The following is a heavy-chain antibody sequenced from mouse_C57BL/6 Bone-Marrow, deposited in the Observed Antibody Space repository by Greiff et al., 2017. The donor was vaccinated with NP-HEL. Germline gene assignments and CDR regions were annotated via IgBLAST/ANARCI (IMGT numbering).Heavy chain of an antibody. V-gene: IGHV10-1*01. CDR2: IRSKSNNYAT. J-gene: IGHJ1*03. CDR3: VRIYYRYFDV. D-gene: IGHD1-1*01. CDR1: GFSFNTYA. Sequence: EVKLMESGGGLVQPKGSLKLSCAASGFSFNTYAMNWVRQAPGKGLEWVARIRSKSNNYATYYADSVKDRFTISRDDSESMLYLQMNNLKAEDAAMYYCVRIYYRYFDVWGTGTTVTVSS.